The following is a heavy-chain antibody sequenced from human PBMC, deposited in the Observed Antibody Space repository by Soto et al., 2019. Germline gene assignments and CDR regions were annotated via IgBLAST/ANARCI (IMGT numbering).Heavy chain of an antibody. J-gene: IGHJ6*02. Sequence: QVQLVESGGGVVQPGRSLRLSCAASGFTFRDYAMHWVRQAPGKGLEWVTLISSDATNKYLADSVKGRFTISRDNSKNTLYLQMNSLRVEDTGLYYCARQGMAARKYYSTKLDVWGQGTTVIV. D-gene: IGHD6-6*01. CDR1: GFTFRDYA. V-gene: IGHV3-30-3*01. CDR3: ARQGMAARKYYSTKLDV. CDR2: ISSDATNK.